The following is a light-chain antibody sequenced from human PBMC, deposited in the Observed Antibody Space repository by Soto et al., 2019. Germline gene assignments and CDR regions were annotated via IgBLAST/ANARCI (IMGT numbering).Light chain of an antibody. CDR2: DVS. V-gene: IGLV2-14*01. J-gene: IGLJ1*01. CDR1: SSDIGAWNY. CDR3: SSHTTSDSHV. Sequence: QSALTQPASVSGSPRQSIAISCTGTSSDIGAWNYVSWYQQHPGKAPKLMIYDVSNRPSGVSNRFSGSKSGYTASLTISGLQAEDEADYYCSSHTTSDSHVFGTGTKLTVL.